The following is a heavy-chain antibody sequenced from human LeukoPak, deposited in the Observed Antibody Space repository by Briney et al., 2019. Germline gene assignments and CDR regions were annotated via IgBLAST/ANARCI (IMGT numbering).Heavy chain of an antibody. CDR3: ARGSIAAAGTGDY. CDR2: IKQDGSDK. V-gene: IGHV3-7*04. J-gene: IGHJ4*02. D-gene: IGHD6-13*01. CDR1: GFTFSSYW. Sequence: GGSLRLSCAASGFTFSSYWMNWVRQAPGKGLEWVANIKQDGSDKYYVDSVKGRFTISRDNAKNSLYLQMNSLRAEDTAVYYCARGSIAAAGTGDYWGQGTLVTVSS.